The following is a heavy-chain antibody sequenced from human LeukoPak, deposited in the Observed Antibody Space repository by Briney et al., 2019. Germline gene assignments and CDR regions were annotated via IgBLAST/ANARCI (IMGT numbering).Heavy chain of an antibody. CDR2: IYYSGGT. D-gene: IGHD3-3*01. Sequence: SETLSLTCSVSGGSISSYYWSWIRQPPGKGLEWIGYIYYSGGTNYNPSLKSRVTISVDTSKNQFSLTLSSVTAADTAVYYCARDFGSGSFDYWGQGTLVTVSS. CDR3: ARDFGSGSFDY. CDR1: GGSISSYY. V-gene: IGHV4-59*12. J-gene: IGHJ4*02.